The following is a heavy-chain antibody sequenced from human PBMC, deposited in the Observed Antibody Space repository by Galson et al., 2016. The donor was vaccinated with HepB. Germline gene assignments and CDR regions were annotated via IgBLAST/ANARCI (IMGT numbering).Heavy chain of an antibody. CDR2: ISYSGRN. Sequence: SETLSLTCIVSGGSISSYYWTWIWQPPGKGLEWIGYISYSGRNNYNPSLKSRVTISVDTSKNQLSLKLSSVTAADTAVYYCARWGYSLFDYWGRGSLVTVSS. V-gene: IGHV4-59*08. J-gene: IGHJ4*02. D-gene: IGHD5-18*01. CDR1: GGSISSYY. CDR3: ARWGYSLFDY.